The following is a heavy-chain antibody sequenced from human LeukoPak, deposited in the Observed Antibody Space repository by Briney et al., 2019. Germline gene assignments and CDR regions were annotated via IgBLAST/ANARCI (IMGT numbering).Heavy chain of an antibody. CDR1: GYTFTSYG. CDR3: ARVALYSSSWYGAFDI. D-gene: IGHD6-13*01. V-gene: IGHV1-18*01. Sequence: ASVKVSCKASGYTFTSYGISWVRQAPGQGLEWMGWISAYNGNTNYAQKVQGRVTITTDTSTSTAYMELRNLRSDDTAVYYCARVALYSSSWYGAFDIWGQGTMVTVSS. CDR2: ISAYNGNT. J-gene: IGHJ3*02.